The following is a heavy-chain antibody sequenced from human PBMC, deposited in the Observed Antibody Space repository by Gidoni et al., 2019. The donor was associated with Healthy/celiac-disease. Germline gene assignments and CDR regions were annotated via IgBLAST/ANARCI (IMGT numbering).Heavy chain of an antibody. J-gene: IGHJ4*02. Sequence: EVQLLASGGGLVQPGGSLRLSCDASGFPSSSYAMSWVRQAPGKGLEWISAISGSCGSTYYADSVKGRFTISRDNSKNTLYLQMNSLRAEDTAVYYCAKDKRGLSTVTNYFDYWGQGTLVTVSS. CDR3: AKDKRGLSTVTNYFDY. CDR2: ISGSCGST. D-gene: IGHD4-17*01. V-gene: IGHV3-23*01. CDR1: GFPSSSYA.